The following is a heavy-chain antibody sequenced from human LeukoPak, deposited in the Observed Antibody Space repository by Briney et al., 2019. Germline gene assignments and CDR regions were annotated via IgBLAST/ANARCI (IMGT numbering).Heavy chain of an antibody. D-gene: IGHD4-23*01. Sequence: ASVTVSCTASGYTFTIYGISWVRQAPGQGVEWMGWISAYKGNAKYAQKLQGRVTITTDTATSTAYIELRSLRSDDTAVYYCARVYGGKSNYYYYMDVWGKGTTVTVSS. CDR2: ISAYKGNA. CDR3: ARVYGGKSNYYYYMDV. V-gene: IGHV1-18*01. J-gene: IGHJ6*03. CDR1: GYTFTIYG.